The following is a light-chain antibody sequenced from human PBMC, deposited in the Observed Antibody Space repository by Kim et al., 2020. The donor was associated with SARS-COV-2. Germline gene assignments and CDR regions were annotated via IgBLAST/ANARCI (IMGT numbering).Light chain of an antibody. CDR1: QSVYTY. CDR2: DAS. V-gene: IGKV3-11*01. J-gene: IGKJ4*01. CDR3: QQRYQWPPLT. Sequence: APGERATLSCRASQSVYTYLAWYQQKPGQPPRVLIYDASYRAAGIPARFSGSGSGTDFTLTISSLEAEDFAVYYCQQRYQWPPLTFGGGTKVDIK.